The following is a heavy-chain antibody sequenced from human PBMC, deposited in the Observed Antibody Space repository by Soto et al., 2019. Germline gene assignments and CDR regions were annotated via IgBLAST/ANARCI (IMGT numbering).Heavy chain of an antibody. D-gene: IGHD6-13*01. CDR1: GGSISSGGYS. CDR2: IYHSGST. CDR3: ATAGIAAAGSVWYFDY. V-gene: IGHV4-30-2*01. Sequence: PSETLSLTCAVSGGSISSGGYSWSWIRQPPGKGLEWIGYIYHSGSTYYNPSLKSRVTISVDRSKNQFSLKLSSVTAADTAVYYCATAGIAAAGSVWYFDYWGQGTLVTVSS. J-gene: IGHJ4*02.